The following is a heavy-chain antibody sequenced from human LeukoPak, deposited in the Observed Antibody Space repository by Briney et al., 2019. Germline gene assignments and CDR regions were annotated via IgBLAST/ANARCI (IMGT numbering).Heavy chain of an antibody. V-gene: IGHV3-23*01. J-gene: IGHJ4*02. Sequence: GGSLRLSCAASGFTFSSYAMSWVRQAPGKGLEWVSAISGSGGSTYYADSVKGRFTISRDNSKNTLYLQMNSLRAEDTAVYYCAKIGDDSSGWYEGGELENWGQGTLVTVSS. CDR1: GFTFSSYA. D-gene: IGHD6-19*01. CDR2: ISGSGGST. CDR3: AKIGDDSSGWYEGGELEN.